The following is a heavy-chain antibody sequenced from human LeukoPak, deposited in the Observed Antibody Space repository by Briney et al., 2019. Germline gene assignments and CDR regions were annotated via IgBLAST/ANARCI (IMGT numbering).Heavy chain of an antibody. J-gene: IGHJ4*02. D-gene: IGHD4-17*01. CDR1: GGTFTNYA. CDR2: IYSGGST. Sequence: SCKASGGTFTNYAISWVRQAPGKGLEWVSVIYSGGSTYYADSVKGRFTISRDNSKNTLYLQMNSLRAEDTAVYYCARGDYGDCIWGQGTLVTVSS. V-gene: IGHV3-66*01. CDR3: ARGDYGDCI.